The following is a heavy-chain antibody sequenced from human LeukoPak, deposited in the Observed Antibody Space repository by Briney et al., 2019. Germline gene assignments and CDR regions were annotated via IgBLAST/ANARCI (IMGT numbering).Heavy chain of an antibody. CDR1: GGSISSYY. CDR3: ASQDDFWSGYYDI. Sequence: PSETLSLTCTVSGGSISSYYWSWIRQPPGKGLEWIGYIYYSGSTNYNPSLKSRVTISVDTSKNQFSLKLSSVTAADTAVYYCASQDDFWSGYYDIWGQGTMVTVSS. J-gene: IGHJ3*02. D-gene: IGHD3-3*01. V-gene: IGHV4-59*08. CDR2: IYYSGST.